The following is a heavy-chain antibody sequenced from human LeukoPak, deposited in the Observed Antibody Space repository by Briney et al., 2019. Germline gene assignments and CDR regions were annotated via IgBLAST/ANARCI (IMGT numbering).Heavy chain of an antibody. J-gene: IGHJ4*02. CDR3: ARAQVGTPTDC. CDR1: GFTLSSYT. CDR2: FTSDGNSM. Sequence: GGSLRLSCAASGFTLSSYTMYWVRQAPGRGLVWVARFTSDGNSMTYADFVKGRFTVSGDIAKNTLYLQMNSLRAEDTAVYYCARAQVGTPTDCWGQGTLVTVSS. D-gene: IGHD1-26*01. V-gene: IGHV3-74*01.